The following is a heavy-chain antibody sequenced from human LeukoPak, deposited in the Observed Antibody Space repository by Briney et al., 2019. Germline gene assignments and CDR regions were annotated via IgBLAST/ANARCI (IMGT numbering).Heavy chain of an antibody. Sequence: SETLCLTCAVYGGSFSGYYWSWIRQPPGKGLEWIGEINHSGSNNYNPSPKSRVTISADTSKNQFSLKLSSVTAADTAVYYCSREGIAAADTPYYYYYYGMDVWGQGTTVTVSS. CDR2: INHSGSN. V-gene: IGHV4-34*01. CDR1: GGSFSGYY. J-gene: IGHJ6*02. D-gene: IGHD6-13*01. CDR3: SREGIAAADTPYYYYYYGMDV.